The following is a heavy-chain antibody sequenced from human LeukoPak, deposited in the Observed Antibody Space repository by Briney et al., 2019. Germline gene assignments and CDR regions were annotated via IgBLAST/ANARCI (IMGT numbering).Heavy chain of an antibody. J-gene: IGHJ4*02. CDR1: GFTFSSYW. D-gene: IGHD2-15*01. V-gene: IGHV3-7*01. Sequence: PGGSLRLSCAASGFTFSSYWMSWVRQAPGKGLEWVANIKQDGSEKYYVDSVKGRFTISRDNAKNSLYLQMNSLRAEDTAVYYCATWGGERDIVVVVGKFDYWGQGTLVTVSS. CDR2: IKQDGSEK. CDR3: ATWGGERDIVVVVGKFDY.